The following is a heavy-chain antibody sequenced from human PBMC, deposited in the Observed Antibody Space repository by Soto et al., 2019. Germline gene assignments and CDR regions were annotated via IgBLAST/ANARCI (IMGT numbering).Heavy chain of an antibody. CDR1: GGSVSTGMKY. V-gene: IGHV4-61*01. D-gene: IGHD3-10*01. J-gene: IGHJ6*02. CDR3: MKAHESGDFLGMSV. Sequence: SETLSLTCTVSGGSVSTGMKYWGWVRQPPGKALEFIGYMYKTGETLLNSSLKSRVTLSMETSKNQFSLTLSSVTAADTAVYFCMKAHESGDFLGMSVCGPGTTVTVSS. CDR2: MYKTGET.